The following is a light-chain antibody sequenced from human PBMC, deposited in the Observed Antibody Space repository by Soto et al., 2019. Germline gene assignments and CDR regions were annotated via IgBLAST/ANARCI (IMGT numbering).Light chain of an antibody. CDR3: GSYAGGNNPYV. CDR2: EAS. V-gene: IGLV2-8*01. Sequence: QSVLTQPPSASGSPGQSVTISCTGISSDVGTYIYVSWYQHHPGKAPKLIIYEASKRPSGVPDRFSGSKSGDTASLTVSGLQAEDEADYYCGSYAGGNNPYVFGTGTKLTVL. CDR1: SSDVGTYIY. J-gene: IGLJ1*01.